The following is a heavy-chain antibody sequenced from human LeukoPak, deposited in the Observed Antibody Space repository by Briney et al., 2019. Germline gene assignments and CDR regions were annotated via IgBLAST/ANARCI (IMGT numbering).Heavy chain of an antibody. J-gene: IGHJ6*03. CDR3: ARGPAAAGTYYCYYYYMDV. D-gene: IGHD6-13*01. CDR2: IKQDGSEK. V-gene: IGHV3-7*01. CDR1: GFTFSSYW. Sequence: GGSLRLSCAASGFTFSSYWMSWVHQAPGKGLEWVANIKQDGSEKYYVDSVKGRFTISRDNAKNSLYPQMNSLRAEDTAVYYCARGPAAAGTYYCYYYYMDVWGKGTTVTISS.